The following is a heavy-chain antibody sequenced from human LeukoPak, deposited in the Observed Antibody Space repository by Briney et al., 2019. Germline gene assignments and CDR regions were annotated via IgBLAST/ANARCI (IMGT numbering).Heavy chain of an antibody. Sequence: GGSLRLSCTTPKFNFHTYGLTWVRQAPGKELEWVSSISGSGGSTQYAASVQGRFTISRDNSKNTLYLQMNSLRAEDTAVYYCAKHLWRDLLWFGEGYYFGYWGQGTLVTVSS. CDR2: ISGSGGST. V-gene: IGHV3-23*01. D-gene: IGHD3-10*01. J-gene: IGHJ4*02. CDR3: AKHLWRDLLWFGEGYYFGY. CDR1: KFNFHTYG.